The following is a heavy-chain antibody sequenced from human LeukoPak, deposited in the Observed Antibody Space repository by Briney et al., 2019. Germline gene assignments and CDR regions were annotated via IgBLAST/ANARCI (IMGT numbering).Heavy chain of an antibody. CDR3: AREGSDCSGGSCYSAFFDY. D-gene: IGHD2-15*01. Sequence: GGSLRLSCVASGFTFSSYRMSWVRQAPGRGLVWVANIIQDGSAKNYVDSVKGRFTISRDNAKNSLYLQMNSLRAEDTAVYYCAREGSDCSGGSCYSAFFDYWGQGTLVTVSS. CDR2: IIQDGSAK. V-gene: IGHV3-7*01. CDR1: GFTFSSYR. J-gene: IGHJ4*02.